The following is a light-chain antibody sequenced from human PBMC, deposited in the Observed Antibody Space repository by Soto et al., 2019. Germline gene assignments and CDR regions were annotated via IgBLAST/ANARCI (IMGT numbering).Light chain of an antibody. CDR1: SSVVGSYNL. CDR2: EVS. V-gene: IGLV2-23*02. Sequence: QPVLTQPASVSGSPGQSITISCTGTSSVVGSYNLVSWYQQHPGKAPKLMIYEVSKRPSGVSNRFSGSKSGNTASLTISGLQAEDEADYYCCSYAGSSTYVFGTGTKVTVL. J-gene: IGLJ1*01. CDR3: CSYAGSSTYV.